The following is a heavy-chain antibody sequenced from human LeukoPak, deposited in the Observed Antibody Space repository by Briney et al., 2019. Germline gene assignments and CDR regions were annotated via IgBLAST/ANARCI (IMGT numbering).Heavy chain of an antibody. D-gene: IGHD6-19*01. CDR2: IYHSGST. V-gene: IGHV4-38-2*02. CDR3: ASSRYSSGWYYFDY. CDR1: GYSISSGYY. Sequence: SETLSLTCTVSGYSISSGYYWGWIRPPPGKGLEWIGSIYHSGSTYYNPSLKSRVTLSVGTSKNQISLKLSSVTAADTAVYYCASSRYSSGWYYFDYWGQGTLVTVSS. J-gene: IGHJ4*02.